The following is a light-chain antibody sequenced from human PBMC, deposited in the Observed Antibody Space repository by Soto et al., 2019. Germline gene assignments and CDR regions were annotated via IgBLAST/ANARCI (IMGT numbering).Light chain of an antibody. CDR1: QSVSSSY. CDR3: QQYGSSPLT. J-gene: IGKJ4*01. V-gene: IGKV3-20*01. Sequence: EIVLTQSPGTLSLSPWERATLSCRASQSVSSSYLAWYQQKPGQAPRLLIYGASSRATGIPDRFSGSGSGTDFTLTISRLEPEDFAVSYCQQYGSSPLTFGGGTRWIS. CDR2: GAS.